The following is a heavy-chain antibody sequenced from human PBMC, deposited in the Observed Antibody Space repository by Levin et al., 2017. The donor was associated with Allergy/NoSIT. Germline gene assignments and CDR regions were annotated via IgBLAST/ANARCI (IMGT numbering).Heavy chain of an antibody. V-gene: IGHV4-30-2*01. J-gene: IGHJ4*02. D-gene: IGHD5-18*01. CDR3: ARVAGYSYGYYFDC. Sequence: PSETLSLTCAVSGGSISSGGYSWSWIRQPPGKGLEWIGNIYLSGSTYYNPSLKSRVTISVDRSKNQFSLNLSSVTAADTAVYYCARVAGYSYGYYFDCWGLRALVTVTS. CDR2: IYLSGST. CDR1: GGSISSGGYS.